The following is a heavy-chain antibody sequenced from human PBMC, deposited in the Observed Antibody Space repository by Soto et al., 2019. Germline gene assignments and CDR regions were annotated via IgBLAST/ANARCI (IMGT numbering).Heavy chain of an antibody. D-gene: IGHD4-17*01. V-gene: IGHV4-59*01. J-gene: IGHJ4*02. Sequence: SETLSLTCTVSGGSISSYYWSWIRQPPGKGLEWIGYIYYSGSTNYNPSLKSRVTISVDTSKNQFSLKLSSVTAADTAVYYCARVRIYGDYVYLDYWGQGTLVTVSS. CDR3: ARVRIYGDYVYLDY. CDR1: GGSISSYY. CDR2: IYYSGST.